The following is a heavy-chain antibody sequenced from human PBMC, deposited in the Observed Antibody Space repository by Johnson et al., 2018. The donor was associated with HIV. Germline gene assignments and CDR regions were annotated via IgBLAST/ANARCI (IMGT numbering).Heavy chain of an antibody. J-gene: IGHJ3*02. CDR1: GFTFSSYW. CDR3: ARAHPLVADAFDI. V-gene: IGHV3-7*02. CDR2: IKQDGTEK. D-gene: IGHD2-2*01. Sequence: VQLVESGGGLVQPGGSLGLSCAASGFTFSSYWMTWVRQAPGKGLEWVANIKQDGTEKNYVDFVKGRFTISRDNAKNTLYLQMNSLRAEDTAVYYCARAHPLVADAFDIWGQGTMVTVSS.